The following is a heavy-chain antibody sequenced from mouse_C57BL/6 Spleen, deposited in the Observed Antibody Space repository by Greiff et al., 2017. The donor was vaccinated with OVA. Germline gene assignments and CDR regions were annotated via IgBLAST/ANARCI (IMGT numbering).Heavy chain of an antibody. D-gene: IGHD2-2*01. V-gene: IGHV5-16*01. CDR1: GFTFSDYY. Sequence: EVKLVESEGGLVQPGSSMKLSCTASGFTFSDYYMAWVRQVPEKGLEWVANINYDGSSTYYLDSLKSRFIISRDNAKNILYLQMSSLKSEDTATYYCARAYGYDEGGYFDYWGQGTTLTVSS. CDR2: INYDGSST. CDR3: ARAYGYDEGGYFDY. J-gene: IGHJ2*01.